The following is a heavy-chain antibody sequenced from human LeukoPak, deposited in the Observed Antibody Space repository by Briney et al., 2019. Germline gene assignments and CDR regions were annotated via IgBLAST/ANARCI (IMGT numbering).Heavy chain of an antibody. CDR1: GFTFSSYT. CDR2: ISGSGGST. CDR3: ARALGYCSGGSCSIDY. J-gene: IGHJ4*02. D-gene: IGHD2-15*01. Sequence: QPGGSLRLSCAASGFTFSSYTMSWVRQAPGKGLEWVSAISGSGGSTYYADSVKGRFTISRDNSKNTLYLQMNSLRAEDTAVYYCARALGYCSGGSCSIDYWGQGTLVTVSS. V-gene: IGHV3-23*01.